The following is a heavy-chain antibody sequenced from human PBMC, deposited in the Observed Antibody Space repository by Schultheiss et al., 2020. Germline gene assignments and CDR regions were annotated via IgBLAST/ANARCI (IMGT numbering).Heavy chain of an antibody. D-gene: IGHD3-3*01. Sequence: SETLSLTCTVSGGSISSGGYYWSWIRQHPGKGLEWIGYIYYSGSTYYNPSLKSRVTISVDTSKNQFSLKLSSVTAADTAVYYCARDTPHEYYDFWSGRTPMVYNWFDPWGEGTLVTVSS. CDR1: GGSISSGGYY. CDR2: IYYSGST. V-gene: IGHV4-30-4*08. J-gene: IGHJ5*02. CDR3: ARDTPHEYYDFWSGRTPMVYNWFDP.